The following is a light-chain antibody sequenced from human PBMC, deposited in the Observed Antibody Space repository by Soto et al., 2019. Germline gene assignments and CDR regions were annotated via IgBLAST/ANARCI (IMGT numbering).Light chain of an antibody. CDR2: DVS. Sequence: QSALTQPASVSGSPGQSITISCTGASSDVGDYNYVSWYQQHPGKAPKIMIYDVSDRPSGVSNRFSGSKSGNTASLTISGLQAEDEADYYCSAYASSSVVVFGGGTKVTVL. CDR1: SSDVGDYNY. V-gene: IGLV2-14*01. J-gene: IGLJ2*01. CDR3: SAYASSSVVV.